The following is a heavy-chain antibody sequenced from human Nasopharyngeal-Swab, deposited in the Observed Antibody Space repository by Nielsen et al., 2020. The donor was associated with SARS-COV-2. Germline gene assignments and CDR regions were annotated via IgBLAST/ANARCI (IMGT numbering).Heavy chain of an antibody. CDR2: IIPIFGTA. Sequence: SVKVSCKASGCTFSSYAISWVRQAPGQGLEWMGGIIPIFGTADYAQKFQDRVTITADDSTSTAYMELSSLRSEDTAVYYCARSGYSNSDIDYWGQGTLVTVSS. CDR1: GCTFSSYA. CDR3: ARSGYSNSDIDY. D-gene: IGHD6-6*01. V-gene: IGHV1-69*13. J-gene: IGHJ4*02.